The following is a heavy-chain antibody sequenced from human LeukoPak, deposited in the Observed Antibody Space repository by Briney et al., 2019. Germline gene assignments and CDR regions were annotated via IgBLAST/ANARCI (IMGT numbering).Heavy chain of an antibody. J-gene: IGHJ4*02. V-gene: IGHV1-18*01. D-gene: IGHD5-12*01. CDR3: ARYSGYEGTLDY. CDR2: ISPYNGNT. CDR1: GYTFTSYG. Sequence: ASVKVSCKASGYTFTSYGIIWVRQAPGQGLEWMGWISPYNGNTNYAQKLQGRVTMTTDTSTSTAYMELRSLRSDDTAVYYCARYSGYEGTLDYWGQGTLVTVSS.